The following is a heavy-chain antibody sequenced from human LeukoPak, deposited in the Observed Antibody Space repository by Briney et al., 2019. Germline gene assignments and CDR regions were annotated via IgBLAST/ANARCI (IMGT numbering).Heavy chain of an antibody. CDR1: GGSISSSNYY. CDR3: ARGGSLGGLTGG. D-gene: IGHD3-16*01. Sequence: SETLSLTCTVSGGSISSSNYYWGWIRQPPGKGLECIGSIHYSGNTYYNPSLESRVTISVDASKNQFSLNLTSVTAADTSYYYGARGGSLGGLTGGWGQGTLVTVSS. CDR2: IHYSGNT. V-gene: IGHV4-39*07. J-gene: IGHJ4*02.